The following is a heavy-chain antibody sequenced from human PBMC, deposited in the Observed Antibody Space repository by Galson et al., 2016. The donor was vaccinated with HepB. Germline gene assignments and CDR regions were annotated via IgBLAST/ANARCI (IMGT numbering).Heavy chain of an antibody. CDR1: GFAFSSHW. CDR3: VRDHSVVPTTAYDWFDP. V-gene: IGHV3-74*01. D-gene: IGHD2-15*01. CDR2: INSDGTIS. Sequence: SLRLSCAASGFAFSSHWMHWVRQALGKGLVWVSRINSDGTISNYADSVKGRFIISRDNAKTTLYLKMNSLRAEDTAVYFCVRDHSVVPTTAYDWFDPWGRGTLVTVSS. J-gene: IGHJ5*02.